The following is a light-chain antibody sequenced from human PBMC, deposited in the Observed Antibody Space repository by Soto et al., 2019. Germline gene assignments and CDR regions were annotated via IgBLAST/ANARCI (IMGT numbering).Light chain of an antibody. CDR1: SSDVGGYNY. Sequence: QSALTQPPSASGSPGQSVTISCTGTSSDVGGYNYVSWYQQHPGKAPKLMIYEVSKRPSGVPDRFSGSKSGNTASLTVSGLHAEDEADYYCNSYAGSNNWVFGGRTKLTVL. CDR2: EVS. J-gene: IGLJ3*02. V-gene: IGLV2-8*01. CDR3: NSYAGSNNWV.